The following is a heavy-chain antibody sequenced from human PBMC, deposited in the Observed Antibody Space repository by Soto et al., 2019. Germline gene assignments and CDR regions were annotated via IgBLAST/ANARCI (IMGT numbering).Heavy chain of an antibody. D-gene: IGHD5-12*01. Sequence: GASVKVSCKASGYTFTSYAMHWVRQAPGQRLEWMGWINAGNGNTKYSQKFQGRVTITRDTSASTAYMELSSLGSEDTAVYYCARDFLRYIVDTPGYWGQGTLVTVSS. J-gene: IGHJ4*02. CDR1: GYTFTSYA. CDR2: INAGNGNT. V-gene: IGHV1-3*01. CDR3: ARDFLRYIVDTPGY.